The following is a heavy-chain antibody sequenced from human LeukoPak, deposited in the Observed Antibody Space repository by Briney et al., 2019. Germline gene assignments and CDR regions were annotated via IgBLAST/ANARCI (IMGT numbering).Heavy chain of an antibody. V-gene: IGHV1-69*13. CDR3: AGHLKDSNGPGGIDY. J-gene: IGHJ4*02. D-gene: IGHD4-11*01. CDR1: GGTFSSYA. Sequence: ASVKVSCKASGGTFSSYAISWVRQAPGQGLEWMGGIIPIFGTANYAQKFQGRVTITADESTSTAYMELSSLRSEDTAVYYCAGHLKDSNGPGGIDYWGQGTLVTVSS. CDR2: IIPIFGTA.